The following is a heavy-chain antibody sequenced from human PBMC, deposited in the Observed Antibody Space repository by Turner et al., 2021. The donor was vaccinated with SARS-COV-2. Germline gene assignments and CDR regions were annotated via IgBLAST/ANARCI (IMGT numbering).Heavy chain of an antibody. V-gene: IGHV3-74*01. CDR1: GFTFSSYW. J-gene: IGHJ4*02. Sequence: VQLVESGGGLVQPGGSLRLSCAASGFTFSSYWMHWVRQAPGQGLRWVSRIDTDGSTTSYADSVKGRFTISRDNAKNTLYLQMNSLRAEDTAVYYCATSRSFDYWGQGTLVTVSS. D-gene: IGHD6-13*01. CDR2: IDTDGSTT. CDR3: ATSRSFDY.